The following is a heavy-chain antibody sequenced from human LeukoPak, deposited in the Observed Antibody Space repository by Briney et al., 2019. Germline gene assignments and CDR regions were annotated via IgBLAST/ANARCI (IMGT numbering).Heavy chain of an antibody. D-gene: IGHD3-3*01. V-gene: IGHV1-46*01. Sequence: ASVKVSCKASGYTFTGYYMHWVRQAPGQGLEWMGIINPGGGSTSYAQKFQGRVTMTRDMSTSTVYMELSSLRSEDTAVYYCATSLEWLSLFDPWGQGTLVTVSS. CDR1: GYTFTGYY. CDR2: INPGGGST. J-gene: IGHJ5*02. CDR3: ATSLEWLSLFDP.